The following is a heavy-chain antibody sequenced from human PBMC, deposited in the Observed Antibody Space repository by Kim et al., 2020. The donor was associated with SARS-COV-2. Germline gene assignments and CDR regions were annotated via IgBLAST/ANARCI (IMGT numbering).Heavy chain of an antibody. CDR1: GFTFSSYA. D-gene: IGHD3-10*01. CDR2: ISGSGGNT. Sequence: GGSLRLSCAASGFTFSSYAMSWVRQAPGKGLEWVSAISGSGGNTYYADSVKGRFTISRDNSKNTLYLQINSLRAEDTAVYHCAKDNYGSGSYYTLNAFDIWGQGTMVTVSS. V-gene: IGHV3-23*01. CDR3: AKDNYGSGSYYTLNAFDI. J-gene: IGHJ3*02.